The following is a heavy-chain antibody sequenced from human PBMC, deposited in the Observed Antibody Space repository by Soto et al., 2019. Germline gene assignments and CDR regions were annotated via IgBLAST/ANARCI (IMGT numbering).Heavy chain of an antibody. V-gene: IGHV4-59*12. CDR1: GGSISSYY. D-gene: IGHD3-9*01. Sequence: SETLSLTCTVSGGSISSYYWSWIRQPPGKGLEWIGYIYYSGSTYYNPSLKSRVTISVDTSKNQFSLKLSSVTAADTAVYYCARGARYFDWTYGMDVWGQGTTVTVSS. CDR3: ARGARYFDWTYGMDV. CDR2: IYYSGST. J-gene: IGHJ6*02.